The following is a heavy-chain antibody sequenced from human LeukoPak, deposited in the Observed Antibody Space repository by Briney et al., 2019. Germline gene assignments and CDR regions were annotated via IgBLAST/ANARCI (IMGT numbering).Heavy chain of an antibody. J-gene: IGHJ4*02. V-gene: IGHV3-7*01. CDR2: IKTDGSEK. Sequence: GGSLRLSCEGSGFTFSNYWMGWVRQAPGKGLQWVANIKTDGSEKYYVDSVKGRFTISRDNAKNTLYLQMNSLRAEDTAVYYCARGVFYGGTDYWGQGTLVTVSS. D-gene: IGHD4-23*01. CDR3: ARGVFYGGTDY. CDR1: GFTFSNYW.